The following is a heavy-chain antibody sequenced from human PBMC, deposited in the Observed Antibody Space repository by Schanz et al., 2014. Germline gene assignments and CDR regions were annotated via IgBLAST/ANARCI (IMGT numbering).Heavy chain of an antibody. Sequence: QVQLQESGPGLVKPSQTLSLTCAVSGGSISSGGYSWNWIRQPPGKGLEWIVYIYYSGSTYYNPSLKSRVTKSVDTSKNQFSLKRSSVTAADTAVYYCARGGRTTYNYYYGMDVWGQGTTVTVSS. J-gene: IGHJ6*02. CDR3: ARGGRTTYNYYYGMDV. CDR2: IYYSGST. V-gene: IGHV4-30-4*07. CDR1: GGSISSGGYS. D-gene: IGHD1-1*01.